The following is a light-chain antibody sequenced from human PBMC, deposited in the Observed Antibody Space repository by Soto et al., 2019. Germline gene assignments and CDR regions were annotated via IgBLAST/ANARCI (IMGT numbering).Light chain of an antibody. CDR3: QQYNTWPPWT. CDR2: GAS. V-gene: IGKV3-15*01. Sequence: ETVMTQSPATLSVSPGERVTLSCRATETVGRNLAWYQQKPGQAPRLLIYGASTRATDIPARFSSSGSETDFTLTINSLQSEDFAVYYCQQYNTWPPWTFGQGTKVEIK. CDR1: ETVGRN. J-gene: IGKJ1*01.